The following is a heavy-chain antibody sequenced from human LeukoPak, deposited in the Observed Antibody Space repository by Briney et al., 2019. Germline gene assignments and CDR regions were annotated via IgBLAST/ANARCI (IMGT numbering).Heavy chain of an antibody. J-gene: IGHJ3*02. D-gene: IGHD6-19*01. CDR1: GSTFTSYG. Sequence: ASVKVSCKASGSTFTSYGINWVRQAPGQGLEWMGWISAYNGNTNYAQKLQGRVTMTTDTSTSTAYMELRSLRSDDTAVYYCARVGGQWPDDAFDIWGQGTMVTVSS. V-gene: IGHV1-18*04. CDR2: ISAYNGNT. CDR3: ARVGGQWPDDAFDI.